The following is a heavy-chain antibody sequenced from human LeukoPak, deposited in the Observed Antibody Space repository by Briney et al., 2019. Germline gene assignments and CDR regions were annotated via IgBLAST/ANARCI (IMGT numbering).Heavy chain of an antibody. D-gene: IGHD6-6*01. CDR1: GGSISSGGYS. Sequence: SETLSLTCAVSGGSISSGGYSWSWIRQRPGKGLECLGYIYHSGSTYYNPSLKSRVTISVDTSKNQFSLKLSSVTAADTAVYYCAREGPLVRVWYFDLWGRGTLVTVSS. CDR3: AREGPLVRVWYFDL. CDR2: IYHSGST. V-gene: IGHV4-30-2*01. J-gene: IGHJ2*01.